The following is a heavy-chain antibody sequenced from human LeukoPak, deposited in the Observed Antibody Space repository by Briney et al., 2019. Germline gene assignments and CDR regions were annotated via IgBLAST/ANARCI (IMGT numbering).Heavy chain of an antibody. V-gene: IGHV3-21*01. D-gene: IGHD6-19*01. CDR1: GFTLDGYT. CDR2: ITSSSNHI. J-gene: IGHJ3*01. CDR3: VRVGSGATRADTLDL. Sequence: GGSLRLSCTASGFTLDGYTMHWVRLAPGKGLEWVSSITSSSNHIHYSASVRGRSTISRDNAKKSLYLQMNSLRAEDTGIYYCVRVGSGATRADTLDLWGQGTMVTVSS.